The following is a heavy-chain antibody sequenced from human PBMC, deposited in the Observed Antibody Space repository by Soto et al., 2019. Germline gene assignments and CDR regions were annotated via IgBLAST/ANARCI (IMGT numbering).Heavy chain of an antibody. CDR3: TREGSAPYYYYAMDA. Sequence: GASVKVSCKASGYTFTSYGISWVRQAPGQGLEWMGWINTYNGNTNYAQNLQGRVIMTTDTSTSTAYMELRSLRSDDTAIFYCTREGSAPYYYYAMDAWGQGTTVTVSS. CDR2: INTYNGNT. V-gene: IGHV1-18*01. CDR1: GYTFTSYG. D-gene: IGHD3-10*01. J-gene: IGHJ6*02.